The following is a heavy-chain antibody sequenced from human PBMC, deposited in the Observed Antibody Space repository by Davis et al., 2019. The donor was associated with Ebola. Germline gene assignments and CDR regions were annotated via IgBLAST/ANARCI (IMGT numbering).Heavy chain of an antibody. CDR3: ARRADY. Sequence: GGSLRLSCAASGFTFSRSAMHWVRQASGKGLEWVGRIRNKANSYTTEYAASVKGRFTISRDDSKNSLYLQMNSLKTEDTAVYYCARRADYWGQGTLVTVSS. V-gene: IGHV3-72*01. J-gene: IGHJ4*02. CDR1: GFTFSRSA. CDR2: IRNKANSYTT.